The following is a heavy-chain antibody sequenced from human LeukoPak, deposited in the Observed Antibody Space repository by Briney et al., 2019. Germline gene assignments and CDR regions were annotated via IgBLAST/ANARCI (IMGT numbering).Heavy chain of an antibody. CDR1: GDSVSSISVA. Sequence: SQTLSLTCAISGDSVSSISVAWNWIRQSPSRGLEWLGRAYYRSKWYYEYAVSVKSRINISPDTSKNQFSLQLTSVTPEDTTVYYCSLARSEYHYGMDVWGQGTTVTVSS. J-gene: IGHJ6*02. V-gene: IGHV6-1*01. CDR2: AYYRSKWYY. CDR3: SLARSEYHYGMDV.